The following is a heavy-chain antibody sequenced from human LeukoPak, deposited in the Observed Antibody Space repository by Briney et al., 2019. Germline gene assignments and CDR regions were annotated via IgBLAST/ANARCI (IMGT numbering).Heavy chain of an antibody. D-gene: IGHD1-26*01. Sequence: GASVKISCKASGYTFTGYYMHWVRQAPGQGLEWMGWINPNSGGTNYAQKFQGWVTMTRDTSISTAYMELSRLRSDDTAVYYCARTSIGWDYYFDYWGQGTLVTVSS. J-gene: IGHJ4*02. CDR3: ARTSIGWDYYFDY. CDR2: INPNSGGT. CDR1: GYTFTGYY. V-gene: IGHV1-2*04.